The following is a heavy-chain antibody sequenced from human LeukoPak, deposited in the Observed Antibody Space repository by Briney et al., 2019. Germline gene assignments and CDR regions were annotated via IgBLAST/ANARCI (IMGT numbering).Heavy chain of an antibody. CDR2: FDPEDGET. D-gene: IGHD6-13*01. V-gene: IGHV1-24*01. J-gene: IGHJ4*02. CDR3: ATLYSSSWTPLYYFDY. CDR1: GYTLTELS. Sequence: ASVKVSCKVSGYTLTELSMHWVRQAPGKGLEWMGGFDPEDGETIYAQKFQDRVTMTEDTSTDTAYMELSSLRSEDTAVYYCATLYSSSWTPLYYFDYWGQGTLVTVSS.